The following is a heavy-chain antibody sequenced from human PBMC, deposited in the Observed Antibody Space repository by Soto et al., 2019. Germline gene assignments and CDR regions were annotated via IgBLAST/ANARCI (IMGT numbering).Heavy chain of an antibody. Sequence: QVQLQESGPGLVKPSETLSLTCTVSGGSISSYYWSWIRQPPGKGLEWIGYIYYSGSTNYNPSLKSRVTISVDTSKNQFSLKLSSVTAADTAVYYCARSGNPNTDEDWGQGTLVTVSS. D-gene: IGHD1-1*01. CDR2: IYYSGST. CDR1: GGSISSYY. V-gene: IGHV4-59*01. CDR3: ARSGNPNTDED. J-gene: IGHJ4*02.